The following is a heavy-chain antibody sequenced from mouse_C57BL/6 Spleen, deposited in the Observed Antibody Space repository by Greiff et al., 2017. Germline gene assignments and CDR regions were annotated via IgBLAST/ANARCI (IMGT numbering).Heavy chain of an antibody. J-gene: IGHJ4*01. CDR1: GYTFTTYP. D-gene: IGHD1-1*02. V-gene: IGHV1-47*01. Sequence: QVQLQQSGAELVKPGASVKMSCKASGYTFTTYPIEWMKQNHGKSLEWIGNFHPYNDETKYNAKFKGQATLTVEKSSSTVYLELSRLPSEDSAGASYDSGRHYDMDYWGKGTTVTVSS. CDR3: DSGRHYDMDY. CDR2: FHPYNDET.